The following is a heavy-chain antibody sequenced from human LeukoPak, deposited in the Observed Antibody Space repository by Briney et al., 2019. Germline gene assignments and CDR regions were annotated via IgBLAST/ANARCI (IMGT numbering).Heavy chain of an antibody. V-gene: IGHV4-61*02. CDR2: IYTSGST. Sequence: QSSETLSLTCTVSGGSISSGSYYWSWFRQPAEKGLEWIGRIYTSGSTYYNPPLKSRVTISADTSKNQFSLNVSSVTAADTAVYYCARATSSYFYYMDVWGKGTTVTISS. CDR3: ARATSSYFYYMDV. D-gene: IGHD5-12*01. CDR1: GGSISSGSYY. J-gene: IGHJ6*03.